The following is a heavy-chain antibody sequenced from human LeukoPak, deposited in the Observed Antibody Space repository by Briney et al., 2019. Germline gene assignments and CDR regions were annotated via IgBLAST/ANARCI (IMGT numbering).Heavy chain of an antibody. Sequence: GASLKVSSKASGYTLSSYVLSRVRHDPRQGLEWMGWISAYNGNTNYAQTLQSTVTTTPDTTTSTAYIELRSLRSVNTAVCNCARVVVGGTIDYWGQGTLVTVSS. V-gene: IGHV1-18*01. D-gene: IGHD6-19*01. J-gene: IGHJ4*02. CDR1: GYTLSSYV. CDR2: ISAYNGNT. CDR3: ARVVVGGTIDY.